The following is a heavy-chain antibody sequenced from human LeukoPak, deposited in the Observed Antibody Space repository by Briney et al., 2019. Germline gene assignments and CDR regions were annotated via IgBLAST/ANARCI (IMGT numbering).Heavy chain of an antibody. CDR2: TYYRSKWYN. Sequence: SQTLSLTCAISGDSVSSNSAAWNWIRQSPSRGLEWLGRTYYRSKWYNDYAVSVKSRITINPGTSKNQFSLQLYSVTPEDTAVYYCARGTYYYDSSGYLNDYYYYGMDVWGQGTTVTVSS. J-gene: IGHJ6*02. V-gene: IGHV6-1*01. CDR1: GDSVSSNSAA. D-gene: IGHD3-22*01. CDR3: ARGTYYYDSSGYLNDYYYYGMDV.